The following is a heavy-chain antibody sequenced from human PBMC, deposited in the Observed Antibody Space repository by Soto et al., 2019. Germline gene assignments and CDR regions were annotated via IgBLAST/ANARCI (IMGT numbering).Heavy chain of an antibody. CDR1: GDSITSYY. V-gene: IGHV4-59*12. D-gene: IGHD3-10*01. Sequence: SETLSLTCTVSGDSITSYYWSWIRQPPGKGLEWIGYIYYSGSTNYNPSLKGRVTISVDTSKNQLSLKLTSVTASDTAVYYCARDKITGLFDYWGQGTLVTVSS. CDR3: ARDKITGLFDY. CDR2: IYYSGST. J-gene: IGHJ4*02.